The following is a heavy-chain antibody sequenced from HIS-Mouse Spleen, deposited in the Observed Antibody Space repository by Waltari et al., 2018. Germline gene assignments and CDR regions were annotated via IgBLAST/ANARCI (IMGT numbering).Heavy chain of an antibody. CDR3: ARRGRAGSGSYFDY. Sequence: QVQLVESGGGVVQPGRSLRLSCAASGFTFSSYAMHWVRKAPGKGCEWGAVIVYDGSNKYYADSGKGRFTISRDNSKNTLYLQRNSLRAEDTAVYYCARRGRAGSGSYFDYWGQGTLVTVSS. CDR2: IVYDGSNK. CDR1: GFTFSSYA. J-gene: IGHJ4*02. V-gene: IGHV3-30-3*01. D-gene: IGHD1-26*01.